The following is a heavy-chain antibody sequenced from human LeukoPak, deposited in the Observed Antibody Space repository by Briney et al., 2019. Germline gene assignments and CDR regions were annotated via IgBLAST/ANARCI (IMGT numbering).Heavy chain of an antibody. D-gene: IGHD2-15*01. Sequence: GGPLRLPCAASGFTFSSYWMSWVRQAPGKGLEWVANIKEDGSEKYYVDSVKGRFTISRDNAKNSLYMQMNSLRVEDTAVYYCEASGGGFSLWGQGTMVTVSS. CDR1: GFTFSSYW. J-gene: IGHJ3*01. CDR2: IKEDGSEK. V-gene: IGHV3-7*01. CDR3: EASGGGFSL.